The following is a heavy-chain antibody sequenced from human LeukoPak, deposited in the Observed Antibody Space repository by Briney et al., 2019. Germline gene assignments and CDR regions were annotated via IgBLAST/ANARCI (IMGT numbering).Heavy chain of an antibody. CDR3: AKVGVEMATMPFDY. Sequence: GGSLRLSCAASGFTFSSYGMHWVRQAPGKGLEWVAFIRYDGSNKYYADSVKGRFTISRDNSKNTLYLQMNSLRAEDTAVYYCAKVGVEMATMPFDYWGQGTLVTVSS. CDR2: IRYDGSNK. D-gene: IGHD5-24*01. V-gene: IGHV3-30*02. J-gene: IGHJ4*02. CDR1: GFTFSSYG.